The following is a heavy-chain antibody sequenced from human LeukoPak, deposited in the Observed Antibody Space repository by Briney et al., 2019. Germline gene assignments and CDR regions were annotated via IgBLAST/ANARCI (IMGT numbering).Heavy chain of an antibody. CDR3: ARDEYSSGRNWFDP. D-gene: IGHD6-19*01. V-gene: IGHV4-4*07. CDR2: IYTSGST. J-gene: IGHJ5*02. Sequence: PSETLSLTCTVSGGSICGYYWGWIRQTAGKGLEWIARIYTSGSTYSNPSLKSRDTTSLDTAQNQLSLQLSPMTAEDTPVYYSARDEYSSGRNWFDPWGEGTLLTVPS. CDR1: GGSICGYY.